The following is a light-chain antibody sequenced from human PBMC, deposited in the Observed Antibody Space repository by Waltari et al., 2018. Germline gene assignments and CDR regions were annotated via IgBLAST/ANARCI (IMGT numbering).Light chain of an antibody. CDR2: DTS. Sequence: EIVLTQSPGTLSLSPGERPTLSCSASQSVSNMLAWYQQKPGQAPRLLIYDTSNRATGIPARFSGSGSGTDFTLTISSLEPEDFAVYYCQQRSNWPPTFGQGTKVEI. V-gene: IGKV3-11*01. CDR1: QSVSNM. CDR3: QQRSNWPPT. J-gene: IGKJ1*01.